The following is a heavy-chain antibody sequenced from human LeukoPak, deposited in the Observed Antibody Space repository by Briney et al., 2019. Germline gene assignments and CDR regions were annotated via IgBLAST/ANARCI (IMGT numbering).Heavy chain of an antibody. D-gene: IGHD6-6*01. CDR1: GGTFSSYA. Sequence: ASVKVSCKASGGTFSSYAISWVRQAPGQGLEWMGWINTNTGNPTYAQGFTGRFVFSLDTSVSTAYLQISSLKAEDTAVYYCARVVEYSSSWGSFDYWGQGTLVTVSS. V-gene: IGHV7-4-1*02. J-gene: IGHJ4*02. CDR3: ARVVEYSSSWGSFDY. CDR2: INTNTGNP.